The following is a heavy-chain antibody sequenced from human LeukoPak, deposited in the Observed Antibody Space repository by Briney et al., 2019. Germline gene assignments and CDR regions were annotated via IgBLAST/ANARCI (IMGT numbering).Heavy chain of an antibody. J-gene: IGHJ4*02. CDR3: AKCRVSGSASADY. V-gene: IGHV1-46*01. Sequence: ASVKVSCKASGYTFTSYYIQWLRQAPGQGLEWMGKINPSGGSTIYAQKFQGRVTMTRDTSTSTVYMELSSLRSEDTAVYYCAKCRVSGSASADYWGQGTLVTVSS. CDR2: INPSGGST. D-gene: IGHD6-19*01. CDR1: GYTFTSYY.